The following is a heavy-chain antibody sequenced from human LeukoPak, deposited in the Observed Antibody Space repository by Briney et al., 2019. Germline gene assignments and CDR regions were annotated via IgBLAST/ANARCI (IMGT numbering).Heavy chain of an antibody. CDR2: IYYSGST. CDR3: ARLLDYDSSGYPDTFDI. J-gene: IGHJ3*02. Sequence: PSETLSLTCTVSSGSISPNYWTWIRQPPGKGLEWIGYIYYSGSTNYNPSLKSRVTMSLDTSRNHFSLRLSSVTAADTAVYYCARLLDYDSSGYPDTFDIWGQGTMVTVSS. D-gene: IGHD3-22*01. CDR1: SGSISPNY. V-gene: IGHV4-59*01.